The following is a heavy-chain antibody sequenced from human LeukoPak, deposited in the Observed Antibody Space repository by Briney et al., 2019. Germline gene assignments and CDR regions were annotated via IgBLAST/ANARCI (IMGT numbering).Heavy chain of an antibody. J-gene: IGHJ5*02. Sequence: SETLSLTCTVSGGSISTYYWSWIRQPPGKGLEWIGRIYTSGSTTYNPSLKSRVTMSVDTSKSQFSLNLMSVTAADTAVYYCTRDTGTTGEVKFDPWGQGTLVTVSS. CDR1: GGSISTYY. CDR3: TRDTGTTGEVKFDP. V-gene: IGHV4-4*07. D-gene: IGHD4-17*01. CDR2: IYTSGST.